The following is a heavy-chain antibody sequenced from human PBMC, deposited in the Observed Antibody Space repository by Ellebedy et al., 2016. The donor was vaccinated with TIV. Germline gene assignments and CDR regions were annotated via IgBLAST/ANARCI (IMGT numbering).Heavy chain of an antibody. D-gene: IGHD3-10*01. Sequence: GESLKISXAASGFTFSSYAMHWVRQAPGKGLEWVAVISYDGSNKYYADSVKGRFTISRDNSKNTLYLQMNSLRAEDTAVYYCAREDSNYYGSGSSLCYWGQGTLVTVSS. CDR1: GFTFSSYA. V-gene: IGHV3-30-3*01. CDR3: AREDSNYYGSGSSLCY. CDR2: ISYDGSNK. J-gene: IGHJ4*02.